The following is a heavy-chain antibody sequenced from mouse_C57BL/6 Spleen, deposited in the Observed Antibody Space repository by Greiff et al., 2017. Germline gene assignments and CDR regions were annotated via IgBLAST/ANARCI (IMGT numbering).Heavy chain of an antibody. CDR2: ILPGSGST. CDR1: GYTFTGYW. J-gene: IGHJ3*01. CDR3: ARVGQGGSLAY. V-gene: IGHV1-9*01. D-gene: IGHD3-2*02. Sequence: QVQLQQSGAELMKPGASVKLSCKATGYTFTGYWIEWVKQRPGPGLEWIGEILPGSGSTNYNEKFKGKATFTADTSANPADMQLSSLTTEDSAIYYCARVGQGGSLAYWGQGTLVTVSA.